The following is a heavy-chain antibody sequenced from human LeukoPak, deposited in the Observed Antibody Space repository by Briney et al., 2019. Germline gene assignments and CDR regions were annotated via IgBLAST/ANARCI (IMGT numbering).Heavy chain of an antibody. CDR3: VRDGYYYDGSFEY. V-gene: IGHV4-38-2*02. CDR1: GYSISSGYF. Sequence: PSETLSLTCAVSGYSISSGYFWAWIRQPPGKGLEWIGSISHSGSSYSKPSLKSRVIISVDTSNNQFSLKLTSVTAADTATYYCVRDGYYYDGSFEYWGQGIRVAVSS. D-gene: IGHD3-22*01. CDR2: ISHSGSS. J-gene: IGHJ4*02.